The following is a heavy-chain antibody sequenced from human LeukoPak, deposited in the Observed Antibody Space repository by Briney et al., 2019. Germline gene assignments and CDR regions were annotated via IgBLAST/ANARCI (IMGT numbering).Heavy chain of an antibody. V-gene: IGHV3-23*01. D-gene: IGHD5-24*01. CDR1: GFTFSSYA. J-gene: IGHJ4*02. CDR2: ISGSGGST. CDR3: AKDRVAEYATIIGLWFN. Sequence: PGGSLRLSCAASGFTFSSYAMSWVRQAPGKGLEWVSAISGSGGSTYYADSVKGRFTISRDNSKNTLYLQVNSLRAEDTAVYYCAKDRVAEYATIIGLWFNWGQGTLVTVSS.